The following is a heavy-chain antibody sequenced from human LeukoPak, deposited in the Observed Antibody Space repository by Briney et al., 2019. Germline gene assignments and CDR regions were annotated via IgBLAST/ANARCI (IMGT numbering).Heavy chain of an antibody. Sequence: GRSLRLSCAASGFTFDDYAMHWVQQAPGKGLEWVSGISWNSGSIGYADSVKGRFTISRDNAKNSLYLRMNSLRAEDTALYYCAKDATYYYDSSGYLDYWGQGTLVTVSS. CDR1: GFTFDDYA. J-gene: IGHJ4*02. CDR2: ISWNSGSI. CDR3: AKDATYYYDSSGYLDY. D-gene: IGHD3-22*01. V-gene: IGHV3-9*01.